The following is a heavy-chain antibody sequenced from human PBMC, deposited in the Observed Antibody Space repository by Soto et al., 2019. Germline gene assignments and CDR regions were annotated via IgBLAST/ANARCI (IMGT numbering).Heavy chain of an antibody. D-gene: IGHD6-13*01. V-gene: IGHV4-4*03. CDR1: GGAISSSKW. Sequence: LRRTLSLTCAVSGGAISSSKWWSWVRQPPGKGLEWIGEIYQSGSTNYNPSLESRVRMSVDKSRNQFSLKLTSVSAADTAVYYCARASATIAAAAIFDYWGQGTLVTVSS. J-gene: IGHJ4*02. CDR2: IYQSGST. CDR3: ARASATIAAAAIFDY.